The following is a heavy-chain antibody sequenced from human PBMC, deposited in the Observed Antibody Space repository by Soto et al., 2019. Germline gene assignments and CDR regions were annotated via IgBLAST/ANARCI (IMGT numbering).Heavy chain of an antibody. CDR3: ALHPTTVTTWHFDY. CDR1: GFSLSTSGVG. J-gene: IGHJ4*02. CDR2: IYWDDDK. Sequence: QITLKESGPTLVKPTQTLTLTCTFSGFSLSTSGVGVGWIRQPPGKALEWLALIYWDDDKRYSPSLKSRLTNTKDTSKNQVGLTMTNMDPVDTTTYYCALHPTTVTTWHFDYWGQGTLVTVSS. V-gene: IGHV2-5*02. D-gene: IGHD4-17*01.